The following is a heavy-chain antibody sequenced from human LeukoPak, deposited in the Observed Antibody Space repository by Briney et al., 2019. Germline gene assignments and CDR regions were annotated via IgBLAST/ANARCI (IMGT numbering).Heavy chain of an antibody. V-gene: IGHV3-9*01. J-gene: IGHJ3*02. CDR2: ISWNSGSI. Sequence: PGRSLRLSCAASGFTFDDYAMHWVRQAPGKGLEWVSGISWNSGSIGYADSVKGRFTISRDNAKNSLYLQMNSLRAEDTALYYCAKDKDDSSGYFRPGAFDIWGQGTMVTVSS. CDR3: AKDKDDSSGYFRPGAFDI. D-gene: IGHD3-22*01. CDR1: GFTFDDYA.